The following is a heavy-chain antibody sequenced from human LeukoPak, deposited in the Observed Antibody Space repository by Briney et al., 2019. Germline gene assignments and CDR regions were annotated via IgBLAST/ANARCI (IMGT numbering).Heavy chain of an antibody. J-gene: IGHJ5*02. CDR3: ARHLLYDDYKP. V-gene: IGHV4-39*01. CDR2: IYYSGRT. CDR1: GGSISSSSYY. Sequence: SEXXSLTCTVSGGSISSSSYYWGWVRQPPGKGREWIGSIYYSGRTYDNPSRKRRVTISVETSKNQFSLKLSSVTAADTAVYYCARHLLYDDYKPWGQGTLVTVSS. D-gene: IGHD4-17*01.